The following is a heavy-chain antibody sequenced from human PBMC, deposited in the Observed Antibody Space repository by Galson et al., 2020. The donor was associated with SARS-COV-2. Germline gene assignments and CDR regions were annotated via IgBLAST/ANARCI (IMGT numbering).Heavy chain of an antibody. CDR2: IYSGGST. CDR1: GFTVSSNY. Sequence: GGSLRLSCAASGFTVSSNYMNWVRQAPGKGLEWVSVIYSGGSTYYADSVKGRFTISRDNSKNTLYLQMNNLRAEDTAMYYCARELTTGTTPYFDYWGQGPLVTVSS. J-gene: IGHJ4*02. D-gene: IGHD1-7*01. V-gene: IGHV3-53*01. CDR3: ARELTTGTTPYFDY.